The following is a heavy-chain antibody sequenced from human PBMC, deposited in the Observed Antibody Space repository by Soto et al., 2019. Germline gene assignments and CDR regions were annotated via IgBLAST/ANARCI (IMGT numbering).Heavy chain of an antibody. V-gene: IGHV3-7*03. J-gene: IGHJ4*02. CDR2: IKHDGTKR. Sequence: EVHLVESGGGLVQPGGSLRLSCAASGIIFSNYWMTWIRQAPGKGLEWVANIKHDGTKRDYADSVKGRFTISRDNVKNSLFLQMNNLRPEDSATYYCASRPPNESYYGVLDYWGQGTLVTVSS. CDR3: ASRPPNESYYGVLDY. D-gene: IGHD1-26*01. CDR1: GIIFSNYW.